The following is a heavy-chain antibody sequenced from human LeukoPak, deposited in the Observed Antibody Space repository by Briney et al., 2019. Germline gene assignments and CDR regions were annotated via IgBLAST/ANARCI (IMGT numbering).Heavy chain of an antibody. Sequence: PSETLSLTCTVSGGSISSDNYYWTWIRQLAGKGLEWIGRIYASGSANYNPSLKSRVTISVDTSKNQFSLKLNSVTAADTAMYYCARDVGSSWFSIWFDPWGQGTLVTVSS. CDR1: GGSISSDNYY. D-gene: IGHD6-13*01. CDR3: ARDVGSSWFSIWFDP. J-gene: IGHJ5*02. CDR2: IYASGSA. V-gene: IGHV4-61*02.